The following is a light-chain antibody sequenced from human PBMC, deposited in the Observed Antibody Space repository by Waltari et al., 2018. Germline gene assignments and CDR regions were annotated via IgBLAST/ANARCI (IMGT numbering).Light chain of an antibody. J-gene: IGKJ1*01. Sequence: DIVMTQSPDSLPVALGERATINCRSSRTVLSTANSKNHLAWYQQKPGQSPKVIIYGASIRAPGVPDRFSGSGSGTEFTLTISSLLAEDVAVYFCQQYYDTPTFGQGTKVEIK. CDR1: RTVLSTANSKNH. V-gene: IGKV4-1*01. CDR3: QQYYDTPT. CDR2: GAS.